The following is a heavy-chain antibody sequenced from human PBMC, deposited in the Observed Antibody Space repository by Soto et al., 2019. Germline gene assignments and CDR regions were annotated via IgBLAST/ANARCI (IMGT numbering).Heavy chain of an antibody. CDR1: GGTFSSYA. Sequence: SVKVSCKASGGTFSSYAISWVRQAPGQGLEWMGGIIPIFGTANYAQKFRGRVTITADESTSTAYMELSSLRSEDTAVYYCASDPSGYSGYHIPGYYHGMDVWGQGTTVTVSS. V-gene: IGHV1-69*13. D-gene: IGHD5-12*01. CDR2: IIPIFGTA. J-gene: IGHJ6*02. CDR3: ASDPSGYSGYHIPGYYHGMDV.